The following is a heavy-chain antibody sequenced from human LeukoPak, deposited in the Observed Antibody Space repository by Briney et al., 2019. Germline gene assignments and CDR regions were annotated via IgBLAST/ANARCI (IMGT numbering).Heavy chain of an antibody. CDR2: INPNSGGT. CDR3: ARGRGSYSLDY. J-gene: IGHJ4*02. D-gene: IGHD1-26*01. Sequence: ASVKVSCKASRYTFAGYSMHWVRQAPGQGLEWMGWINPNSGGTNYAQKFQGRVTMTGDTSISTAYMELSRLTSDDTAVYYCARGRGSYSLDYWGQGTLATVSS. V-gene: IGHV1-2*02. CDR1: RYTFAGYS.